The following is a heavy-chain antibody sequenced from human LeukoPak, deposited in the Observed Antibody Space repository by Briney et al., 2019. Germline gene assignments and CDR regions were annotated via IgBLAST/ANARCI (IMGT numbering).Heavy chain of an antibody. D-gene: IGHD6-13*01. J-gene: IGHJ4*02. V-gene: IGHV4-59*12. CDR3: ARDATLSYSSIWYGFDY. Sequence: SETLSLTCTFSGGSFSPAHWSWIRQPPGKGLEWIGVICDNGNTDYNPSLKSRVTISVDTSKSQFSLKLSSLAAADTAVYYCARDATLSYSSIWYGFDYWGQGTLVTVSS. CDR2: ICDNGNT. CDR1: GGSFSPAH.